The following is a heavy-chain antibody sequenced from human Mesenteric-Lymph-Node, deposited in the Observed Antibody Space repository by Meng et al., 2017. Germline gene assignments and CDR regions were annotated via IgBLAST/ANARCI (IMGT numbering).Heavy chain of an antibody. Sequence: SVKVSCKASGGTFSSYAISWVRQAPGQGREWMGGIIPIFGTANYAQKFQGRVTITADESTSTAYMELSSLRSEDTAVYYCARGRSGSYSLFDYWGQGTLVTVSS. CDR3: ARGRSGSYSLFDY. CDR2: IIPIFGTA. J-gene: IGHJ4*02. V-gene: IGHV1-69*13. D-gene: IGHD1-26*01. CDR1: GGTFSSYA.